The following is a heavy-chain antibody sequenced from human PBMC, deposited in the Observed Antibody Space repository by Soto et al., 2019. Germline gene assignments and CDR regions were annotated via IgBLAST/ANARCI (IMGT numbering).Heavy chain of an antibody. J-gene: IGHJ6*03. CDR1: GYSFTSYW. V-gene: IGHV5-51*01. D-gene: IGHD2-2*02. CDR3: ARSLMVVPAAIGYYYYYMDV. CDR2: IYPGDSDT. Sequence: PGESLKISCKGSGYSFTSYWIGWVRQMPGKGLEWMGIIYPGDSDTRYSPSFQGQVTISADKSISTAYLQWSSLKASDTAMYYCARSLMVVPAAIGYYYYYMDVWGKGTTVTVSS.